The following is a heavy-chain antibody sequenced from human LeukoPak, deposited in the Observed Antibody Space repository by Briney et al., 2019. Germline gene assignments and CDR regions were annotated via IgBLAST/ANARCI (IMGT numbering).Heavy chain of an antibody. Sequence: SGGSLRLSCAASGFTFSSYWMNWVRQAPGKGLVWVSRIASDGSSTTYADSVKGRFSISRDNAKITLYLQMISLRVEDTAVYYCARGRPHGNDYWGQGTLVTVPS. D-gene: IGHD4-23*01. V-gene: IGHV3-74*01. CDR1: GFTFSSYW. J-gene: IGHJ4*02. CDR2: IASDGSST. CDR3: ARGRPHGNDY.